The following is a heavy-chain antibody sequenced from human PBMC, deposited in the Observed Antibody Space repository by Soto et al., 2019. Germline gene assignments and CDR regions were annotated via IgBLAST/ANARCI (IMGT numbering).Heavy chain of an antibody. D-gene: IGHD2-8*01. J-gene: IGHJ4*02. CDR1: GGSISTYY. CDR3: ARGGHCTNGVCSALDY. CDR2: IYYGGSA. Sequence: SETLSLTCTVSGGSISTYYWSWIRQPPGKGLEWIGYIYYGGSANYNPSLKSRVTISVDTSKRQFSLRLDSVTAADTAVYYCARGGHCTNGVCSALDYWGQGTLVTVSS. V-gene: IGHV4-59*08.